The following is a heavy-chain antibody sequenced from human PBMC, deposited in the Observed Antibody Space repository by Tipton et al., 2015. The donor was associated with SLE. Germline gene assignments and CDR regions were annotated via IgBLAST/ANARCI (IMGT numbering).Heavy chain of an antibody. V-gene: IGHV3-33*06. CDR1: GISFNNYG. CDR2: IWNEGTNR. Sequence: SLRLSCAASGISFNNYGMHWVRQAPGKGLECVAVIWNEGTNRYYADSVKGRFTISRDSSKNTLHLQMNGLRAEDTAVYYCAKGRVNYIRGSYRPSSFDYWGQGTQVTVSS. D-gene: IGHD3-16*02. J-gene: IGHJ4*02. CDR3: AKGRVNYIRGSYRPSSFDY.